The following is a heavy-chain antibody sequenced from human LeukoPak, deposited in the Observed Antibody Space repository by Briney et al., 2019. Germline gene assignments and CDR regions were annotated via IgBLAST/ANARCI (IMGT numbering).Heavy chain of an antibody. CDR3: ARARTKAIVVVVAAADY. CDR1: GYIFPSYC. D-gene: IGHD2-15*01. J-gene: IGHJ4*02. Sequence: EASVPVSCKASGYIFPSYCIRWVRQAPGQGLEWMGWISSYNGNKNYPQKLQDRATMTTDTSTSTANMELRSLRSDDTAVYYGARARTKAIVVVVAAADYWGQGTLVTVSS. V-gene: IGHV1-18*01. CDR2: ISSYNGNK.